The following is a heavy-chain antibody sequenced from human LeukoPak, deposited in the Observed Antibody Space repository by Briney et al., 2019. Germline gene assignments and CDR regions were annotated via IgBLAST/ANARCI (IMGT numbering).Heavy chain of an antibody. CDR1: GGSISSSSYY. CDR3: ARGLAIRDSSGYYSS. V-gene: IGHV4-39*07. Sequence: SETLSLTCTVSGGSISSSSYYWGWIRQPPGKGLEWIGEINHSGSTNYNPSLKSRVTISVDTSKNQFSLKLSSVTAADTAVYYCARGLAIRDSSGYYSSWGQGTLVTVSS. D-gene: IGHD3-22*01. CDR2: INHSGST. J-gene: IGHJ5*02.